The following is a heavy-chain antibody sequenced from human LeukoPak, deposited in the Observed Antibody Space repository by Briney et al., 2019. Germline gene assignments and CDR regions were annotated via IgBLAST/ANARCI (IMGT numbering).Heavy chain of an antibody. Sequence: KPSETLSLTCTVSGGSISSSSYYWGWIRQPPGKGLEWIGSIYYSGSTYYNPSLKSRVTISVDTSKNQFSLKLSSVTAADTAVYYCAREYGSGSAFDYWGQGTLVTVSS. CDR2: IYYSGST. CDR3: AREYGSGSAFDY. J-gene: IGHJ4*02. V-gene: IGHV4-39*07. D-gene: IGHD3-10*01. CDR1: GGSISSSSYY.